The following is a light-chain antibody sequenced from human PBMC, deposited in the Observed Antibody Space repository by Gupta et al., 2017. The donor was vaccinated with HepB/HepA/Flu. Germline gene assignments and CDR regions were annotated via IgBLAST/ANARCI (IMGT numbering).Light chain of an antibody. CDR2: DAS. J-gene: IGKJ2*04. V-gene: IGKV3-11*01. CDR1: QNVNNY. Sequence: EIVLTQLPVTLSLSPRERASLSCRASQNVNNYLAWYQHKPTPAPRLLIYDASNRATGIPASFSGSWAGTDFIRTISRLDPEVSAVYYCQHRSHCSSFGQGTKLEIK. CDR3: QHRSHCSS.